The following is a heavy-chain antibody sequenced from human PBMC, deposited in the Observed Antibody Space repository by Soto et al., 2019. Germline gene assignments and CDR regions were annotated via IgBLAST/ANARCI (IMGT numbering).Heavy chain of an antibody. CDR1: GFPFSIYA. CDR2: ISGSGGST. V-gene: IGHV3-23*01. Sequence: SLRLSCASSGFPFSIYAMSWVRQAPGKGLEWVSAISGSGGSTYYADSVKGRFTISRDNSKDTLYLQMNSLRAEDTAVYYCAKGYSSRLFDYWGQGTLVTVS. D-gene: IGHD6-13*01. CDR3: AKGYSSRLFDY. J-gene: IGHJ4*02.